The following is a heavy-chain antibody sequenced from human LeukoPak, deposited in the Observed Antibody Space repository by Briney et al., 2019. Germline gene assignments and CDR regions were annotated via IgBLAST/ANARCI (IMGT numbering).Heavy chain of an antibody. Sequence: PGGSLRLSCAASGFTVSNNYMSWVRQAPGKGLEWLSVIYPGGSTFYADSVKVRFTISIDNSKNTLYLQMNSLRAEDTAVYYCARGQVYDYVHGFDCLGQGTLVTVSS. D-gene: IGHD3-16*01. J-gene: IGHJ4*02. CDR3: ARGQVYDYVHGFDC. V-gene: IGHV3-53*05. CDR1: GFTVSNNY. CDR2: IYPGGST.